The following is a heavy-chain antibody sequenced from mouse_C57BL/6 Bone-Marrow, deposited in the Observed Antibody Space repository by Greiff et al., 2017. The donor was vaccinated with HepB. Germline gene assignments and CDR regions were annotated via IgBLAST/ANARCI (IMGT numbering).Heavy chain of an antibody. D-gene: IGHD1-2*01. CDR1: GYSITSGYY. J-gene: IGHJ3*01. V-gene: IGHV3-6*01. CDR3: AREGLLRRWFAY. CDR2: ISYDGSN. Sequence: EVQLQESGPGLVKPSQSLSLTCSVTGYSITSGYYWNWIRQFPGNKLEWMGYISYDGSNNYNPSLKNRISITRDTSKNQFFLKLNSVTTEDTATYYCAREGLLRRWFAYWGQGTLVTVSA.